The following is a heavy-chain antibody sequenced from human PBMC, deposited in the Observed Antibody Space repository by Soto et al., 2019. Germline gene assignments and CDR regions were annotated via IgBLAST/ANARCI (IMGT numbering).Heavy chain of an antibody. D-gene: IGHD3-16*02. V-gene: IGHV1-18*01. J-gene: IGHJ4*02. Sequence: ASVKVSWKAAGYAFTSYGISWVRQAPGQGLEWMGWISAYNGNTNYAQKLQGRVTMTTDTSTSTAYMELRSLRSDDTAVYYCARIPPDYYDYVWGSYRHFDYWGQGTLVTVSS. CDR2: ISAYNGNT. CDR3: ARIPPDYYDYVWGSYRHFDY. CDR1: GYAFTSYG.